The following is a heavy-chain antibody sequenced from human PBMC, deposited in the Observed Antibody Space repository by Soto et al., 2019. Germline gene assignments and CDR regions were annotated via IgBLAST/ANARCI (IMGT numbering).Heavy chain of an antibody. CDR1: GDSISVGYY. CDR3: ARDRGSYGRDV. Sequence: QVQLQESGPGLVKPSQTLSLTCTVSGDSISVGYYWSWIRQHPGKGLEWIGYVSPSGTTYYNPSLKSRVSISTDTSKNQFSLEVSSVTAADTAVYYCARDRGSYGRDVWGQGTTVTVSS. CDR2: VSPSGTT. J-gene: IGHJ6*02. V-gene: IGHV4-31*03.